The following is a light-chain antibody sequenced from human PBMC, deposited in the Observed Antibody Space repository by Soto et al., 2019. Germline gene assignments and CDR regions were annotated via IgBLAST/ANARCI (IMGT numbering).Light chain of an antibody. J-gene: IGKJ2*01. CDR2: KAS. V-gene: IGKV1-5*03. Sequence: DIQMTQSPSTLSASVGDTVTITCRASQSISNWLAWYQQKPGQAPKLLIHKASTLESGVPSRFSGSGSGTEFTLTISSLQPDDFATFYCQQYDPFPYTFGQGTNLEIK. CDR1: QSISNW. CDR3: QQYDPFPYT.